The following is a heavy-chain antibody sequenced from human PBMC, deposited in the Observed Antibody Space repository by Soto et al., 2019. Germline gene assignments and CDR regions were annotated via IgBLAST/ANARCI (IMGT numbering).Heavy chain of an antibody. V-gene: IGHV3-64*01. CDR1: GFTFSSYA. CDR3: ARDRRGPGDY. J-gene: IGHJ4*02. Sequence: EVQLVESGGGLVQPGGSLRLSCAASGFTFSSYAMHWVRQAPGKGLEYVSAISSNGGSTYYANSVKGRFTISRDNSKNTLYLQMGSLRAEDMAVYYCARDRRGPGDYWGQGTLVTVSS. CDR2: ISSNGGST. D-gene: IGHD3-10*01.